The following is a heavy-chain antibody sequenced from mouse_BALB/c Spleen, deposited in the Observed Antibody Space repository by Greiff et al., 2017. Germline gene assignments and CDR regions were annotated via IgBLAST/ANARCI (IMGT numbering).Heavy chain of an antibody. J-gene: IGHJ2*01. Sequence: EVKLMESGGGLVKLGGSLKLSCAASGFTFSSYYMSWVRQTPEKRLELVAAINSNGGSTYYPDTVKGRFTISRDNAKNTLYLQMSSLKSEDTALYYCARRIYDGYYCYFDYWGQGTTLTVSS. CDR2: INSNGGST. CDR3: ARRIYDGYYCYFDY. D-gene: IGHD2-3*01. CDR1: GFTFSSYY. V-gene: IGHV5-6-2*01.